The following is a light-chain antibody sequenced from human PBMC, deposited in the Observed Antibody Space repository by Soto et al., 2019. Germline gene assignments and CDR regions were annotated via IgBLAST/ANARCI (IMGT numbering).Light chain of an antibody. J-gene: IGKJ5*01. CDR2: GAS. CDR1: QSVSSSY. V-gene: IGKV3-20*01. Sequence: IVLTQSPGTLSLSPGERATLSCRASQSVSSSYLAWYQQKPGQAPRLLIYGASSRATGIPDRFSGSGSGTDFTLTISRLEPEDFAVYYCQQYGNSPPETFGQGTRLEIK. CDR3: QQYGNSPPET.